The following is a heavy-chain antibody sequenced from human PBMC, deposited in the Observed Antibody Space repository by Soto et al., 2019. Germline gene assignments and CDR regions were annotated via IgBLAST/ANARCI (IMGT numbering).Heavy chain of an antibody. CDR2: ISYDGSNK. CDR1: GFTFSSYA. D-gene: IGHD6-19*01. V-gene: IGHV3-30-3*01. J-gene: IGHJ5*02. CDR3: ASDGYSSCGPGGWFGP. Sequence: QVQLVESGGGVVQPGRSLRLSCAASGFTFSSYAMHWVRQAPGKGLEWVAVISYDGSNKYYAASVKGRFTSSGDNSKNTLYLQMNRLRAEDTAVDYGASDGYSSCGPGGWFGPWGRGTLVTVSS.